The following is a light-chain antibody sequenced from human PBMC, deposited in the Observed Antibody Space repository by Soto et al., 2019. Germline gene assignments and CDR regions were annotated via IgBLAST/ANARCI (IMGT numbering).Light chain of an antibody. J-gene: IGLJ2*01. V-gene: IGLV6-57*04. CDR3: QSYDSDFVV. CDR1: SGSIANNY. CDR2: ENN. Sequence: NFMLTQPHSVSESPGKTLSISCTRSSGSIANNYVQWYQQCPGSAPTTLIYENNQRLSGVPDRFSGSTDGSSNSSSLTISGLQTEDEADYYCQSYDSDFVVFGGGTKLTVL.